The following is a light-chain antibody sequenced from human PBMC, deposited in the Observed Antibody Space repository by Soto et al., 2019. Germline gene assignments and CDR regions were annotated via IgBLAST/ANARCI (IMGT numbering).Light chain of an antibody. CDR3: QQPYDTPQT. CDR1: QSVLYSSSNKNY. Sequence: DIVMTQSPDSLAVSLGERATINCKSSQSVLYSSSNKNYLAWYQQKPGQPPKLLIYWASTRESGVPDRFSGSGSGTDFTLTISSLQAEDVAIYYCQQPYDTPQTFGQGTKVEIK. V-gene: IGKV4-1*01. J-gene: IGKJ2*01. CDR2: WAS.